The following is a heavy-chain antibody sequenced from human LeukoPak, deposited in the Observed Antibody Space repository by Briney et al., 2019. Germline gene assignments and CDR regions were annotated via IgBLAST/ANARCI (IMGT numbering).Heavy chain of an antibody. CDR1: GFTFSSYS. D-gene: IGHD2-2*01. J-gene: IGHJ4*02. Sequence: GGSLRLSCAASGFTFSSYSLNWVRQAPGKGLEWVSLISSSSTYINYADSVKGRFTTSRDNAKNSLYLQMNSLRAEDTAVYYCARDRDDMRYCSSSSCSFDSWGQGTLVTVSS. V-gene: IGHV3-21*06. CDR3: ARDRDDMRYCSSSSCSFDS. CDR2: ISSSSTYI.